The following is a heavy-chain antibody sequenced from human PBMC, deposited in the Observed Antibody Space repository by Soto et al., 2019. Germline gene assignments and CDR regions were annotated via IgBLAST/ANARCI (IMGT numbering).Heavy chain of an antibody. Sequence: QLQLQESGPGLVKPSETLSLTCSVSGGSISSSSYFWGWIRQPPGKGLGWIGSIYYSGSTYYNPCLKSRVTVSVDTSKNQFYLKLSAVTAADTAVYYCARHPSDFWFAPWGQGTLVTVSS. D-gene: IGHD2-21*02. CDR3: ARHPSDFWFAP. CDR2: IYYSGST. CDR1: GGSISSSSYF. V-gene: IGHV4-39*01. J-gene: IGHJ5*02.